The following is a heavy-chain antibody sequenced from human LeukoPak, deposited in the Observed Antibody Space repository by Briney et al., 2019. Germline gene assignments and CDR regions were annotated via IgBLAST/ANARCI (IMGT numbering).Heavy chain of an antibody. CDR1: GYTFTGYF. D-gene: IGHD3-3*01. Sequence: ASVKVSCKASGYTFTGYFMHGVRQAPGQGLEWMGWINPNSGGTNYAQKFQGWVTMTRDTSISTAYMELSRLRSDDTAVYYCARESGSILGPMDVWGKGTTVTVSS. CDR2: INPNSGGT. V-gene: IGHV1-2*04. J-gene: IGHJ6*04. CDR3: ARESGSILGPMDV.